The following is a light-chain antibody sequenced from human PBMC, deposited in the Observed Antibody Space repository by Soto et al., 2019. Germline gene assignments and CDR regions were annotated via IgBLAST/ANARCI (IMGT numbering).Light chain of an antibody. J-gene: IGKJ5*01. CDR1: QIVGNY. Sequence: EIVLTQSPATLSLSPGERATLSCRASQIVGNYLAWYQQRPGQAPRLLIYDASNRATGIPARFSGSGSGTDFTLTISSLEPEDCAVYYCTQRGDWPPGATFGQGTRLEIK. CDR2: DAS. CDR3: TQRGDWPPGAT. V-gene: IGKV3-11*01.